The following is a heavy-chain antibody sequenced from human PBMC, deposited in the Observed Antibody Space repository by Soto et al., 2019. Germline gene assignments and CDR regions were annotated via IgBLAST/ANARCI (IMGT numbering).Heavy chain of an antibody. Sequence: GESLKISCNGSGYSFTSYWIGWVRQMPGKGLEWMGIIYPGDSDTRYSPSFQGQVTISADKSISTAYLQWSSLKASDTAMYYCARAGAGYYDSSGYSNFDYWGQGTLVTVSS. V-gene: IGHV5-51*01. CDR1: GYSFTSYW. CDR2: IYPGDSDT. D-gene: IGHD3-22*01. J-gene: IGHJ4*02. CDR3: ARAGAGYYDSSGYSNFDY.